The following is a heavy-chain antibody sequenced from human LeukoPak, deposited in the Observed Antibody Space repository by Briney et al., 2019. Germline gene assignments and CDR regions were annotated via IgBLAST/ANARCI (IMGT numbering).Heavy chain of an antibody. CDR1: GFTFSSYS. J-gene: IGHJ4*02. CDR3: AKRLSSGWLEFDY. V-gene: IGHV3-23*01. CDR2: ISGSGGST. Sequence: GGSLRLSCAASGFTFSSYSMNWVRQAPGKGLEWVSAISGSGGSTYYADSVKGRFTISRDNSKNTLYLQMNSLRAEDTAVYYCAKRLSSGWLEFDYWGQGTLVTVSS. D-gene: IGHD6-19*01.